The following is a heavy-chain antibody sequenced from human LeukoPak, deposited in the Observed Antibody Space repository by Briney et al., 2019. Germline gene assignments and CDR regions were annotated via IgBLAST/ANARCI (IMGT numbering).Heavy chain of an antibody. V-gene: IGHV1-24*01. CDR1: GYTLTELS. CDR3: ARAPEVQVTAMALDY. D-gene: IGHD5-18*01. J-gene: IGHJ4*02. CDR2: FDPEDGET. Sequence: ASVKVSCKVSGYTLTELSMHWVRQAPGKGLEWMGGFDPEDGETIYAQKFQGRVTMTEDKSTSTAYMELSSLRSEDTAVYYCARAPEVQVTAMALDYWGQGTLVTVSS.